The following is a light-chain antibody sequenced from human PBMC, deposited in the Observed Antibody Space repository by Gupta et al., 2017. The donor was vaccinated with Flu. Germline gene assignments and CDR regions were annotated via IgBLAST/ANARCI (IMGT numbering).Light chain of an antibody. J-gene: IGLJ3*02. CDR3: QTWATGIRV. Sequence: QLGLTQSPSASASLGASVNLTCTLSSGYNNYAIAWHQLQPEKGPRYLMRLDTYGTYRRGDGIPDRFSGSSSGTERYLIISNLQSEDEADYYCQTWATGIRVFGGGTKLTVL. CDR1: SGYNNYA. CDR2: LDTYGTY. V-gene: IGLV4-69*01.